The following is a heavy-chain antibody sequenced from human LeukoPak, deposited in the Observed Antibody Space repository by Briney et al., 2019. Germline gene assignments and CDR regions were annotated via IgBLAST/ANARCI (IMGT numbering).Heavy chain of an antibody. V-gene: IGHV4-38-2*02. D-gene: IGHD6-13*01. J-gene: IGHJ5*02. CDR3: AMMFRSSWYINWFDP. CDR1: GYSISSGYF. CDR2: IYHSGST. Sequence: PSETLSLTCTVSGYSISSGYFWGWIRQPPGKGLEWIGSIYHSGSTSYNPSLKSRLTISVDTSKNQFSLKLNFVTAADTAMYYCAMMFRSSWYINWFDPWGQGTLVTVSS.